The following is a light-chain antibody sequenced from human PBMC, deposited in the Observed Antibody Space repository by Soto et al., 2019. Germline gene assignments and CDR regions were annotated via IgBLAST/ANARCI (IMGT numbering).Light chain of an antibody. CDR3: ETWDSNTRV. CDR1: SGHSSYI. J-gene: IGLJ3*02. V-gene: IGLV4-60*02. CDR2: LEGSGSY. Sequence: QLVLTQSSSASASLGSSVKLTCTLSSGHSSYIIAWHQQQPGKAPRYLMKLEGSGSYNKGSGVPDRFSGSSSGADRYLTISNLQFEDEADYYCETWDSNTRVFSGGTQLTVL.